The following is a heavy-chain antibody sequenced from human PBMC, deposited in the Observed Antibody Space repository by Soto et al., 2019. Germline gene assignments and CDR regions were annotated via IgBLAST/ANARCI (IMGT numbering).Heavy chain of an antibody. J-gene: IGHJ5*02. Sequence: ASVKVSCKASGYTFASYGINWVRQAPGQGLEWMGWISGYNGNTKYAQKFQGRVTVTTDTSTSTGYMELRSLRSDDTAVYYCARDGILGTTQGSWFAPWGQGTLVTVSS. V-gene: IGHV1-18*01. CDR3: ARDGILGTTQGSWFAP. CDR1: GYTFASYG. D-gene: IGHD1-26*01. CDR2: ISGYNGNT.